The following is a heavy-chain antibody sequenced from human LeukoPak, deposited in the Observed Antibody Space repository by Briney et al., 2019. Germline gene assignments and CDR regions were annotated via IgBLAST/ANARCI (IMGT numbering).Heavy chain of an antibody. J-gene: IGHJ4*02. CDR3: ARTASQRLLWFGELLSHLDY. Sequence: GGSLRLSCAASGFTFSNYAMSWVRQAPGKGLEWVSGISGSGAYSYYADSVKGRFTISRDNSKNTLYVQMNSLRAEDTAVYYCARTASQRLLWFGELLSHLDYWGQGTLVTVSS. CDR1: GFTFSNYA. V-gene: IGHV3-23*01. CDR2: ISGSGAYS. D-gene: IGHD3-10*01.